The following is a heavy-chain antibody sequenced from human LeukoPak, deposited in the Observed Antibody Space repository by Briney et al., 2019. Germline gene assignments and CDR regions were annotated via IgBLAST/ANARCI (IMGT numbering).Heavy chain of an antibody. CDR2: ISVSGGST. CDR3: AKGSPWGYCDSTTCSRAGH. D-gene: IGHD2-2*01. Sequence: GGSLRLSCAASGFTFSSYWLHWVRQAPGKGLEWVSAISVSGGSTYYADSVKGRFTISRDNSKNTVYLQMNSLRAEDTAVYYCAKGSPWGYCDSTTCSRAGHCGQGTLVTVSS. CDR1: GFTFSSYW. J-gene: IGHJ4*02. V-gene: IGHV3-23*01.